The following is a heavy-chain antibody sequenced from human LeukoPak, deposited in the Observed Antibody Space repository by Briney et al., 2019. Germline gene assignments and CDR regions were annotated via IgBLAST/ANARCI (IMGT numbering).Heavy chain of an antibody. D-gene: IGHD6-19*01. V-gene: IGHV1-24*01. CDR1: GYTLTELS. Sequence: ALVKVSCKVSGYTLTELSMHWVRQAPGKGLEWMGGFDPEDGETIYAQKFQGRVTMTEDTSTDTAYMELSSLRSEDTAVYYCATAKYRSGWYGALDIWGQGTMVTVSS. CDR3: ATAKYRSGWYGALDI. CDR2: FDPEDGET. J-gene: IGHJ3*02.